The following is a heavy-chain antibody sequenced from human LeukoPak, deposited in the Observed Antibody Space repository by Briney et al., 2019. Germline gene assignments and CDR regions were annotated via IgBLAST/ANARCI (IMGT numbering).Heavy chain of an antibody. Sequence: ASVKVSCKASGYTFTSYGISWVRQAPGQGLEWMGWISAYNGNTNYAQKLQGRVTMTTDTSTSTAYMELRSLRSDDTAVYYCARGPPYDYGDYDPVHWGQGTLVTVSS. V-gene: IGHV1-18*04. D-gene: IGHD4-17*01. CDR3: ARGPPYDYGDYDPVH. CDR2: ISAYNGNT. J-gene: IGHJ4*02. CDR1: GYTFTSYG.